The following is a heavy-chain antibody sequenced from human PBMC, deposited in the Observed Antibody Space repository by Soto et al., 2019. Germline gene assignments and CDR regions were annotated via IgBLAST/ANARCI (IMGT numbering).Heavy chain of an antibody. CDR3: ARERRSGSSSWYKDHGMDV. CDR1: GYTFTSYG. CDR2: ISAYNGNT. V-gene: IGHV1-18*01. D-gene: IGHD6-13*01. Sequence: GASVKVCCKASGYTFTSYGISWVRQAPGQGLEWMGWISAYNGNTNYAQKLQGRVTMTTDTSTSTAYMELRSLRSDDTAVYYCARERRSGSSSWYKDHGMDVWGQGTTVTVSS. J-gene: IGHJ6*02.